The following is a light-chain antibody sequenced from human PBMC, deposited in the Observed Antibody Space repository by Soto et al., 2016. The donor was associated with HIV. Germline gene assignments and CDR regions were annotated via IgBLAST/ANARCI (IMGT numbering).Light chain of an antibody. CDR2: GKN. CDR3: NSRDSSVDHLV. CDR1: SLRTYY. J-gene: IGLJ3*02. V-gene: IGLV3-19*01. Sequence: SSELTQDPAVSVALGQTVTITCQGDSLRTYYANWFQQKPGQAPVLLIFGKNNRPSGIPDRFSGSSSGNTASLTITGAQAEDEADYFCNSRDSSVDHLVFGGRTKRDRP.